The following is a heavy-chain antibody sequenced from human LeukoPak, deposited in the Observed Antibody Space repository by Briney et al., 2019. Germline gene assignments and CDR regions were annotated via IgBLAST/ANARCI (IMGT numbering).Heavy chain of an antibody. V-gene: IGHV3-30*02. CDR1: GFTFSSYG. CDR3: ARDYDFWSGFVGY. Sequence: PGGSLRLSCAASGFTFSSYGMHWVRQAPGKGLEWVAFIRYDGSNKYYADSVKGRFTISSDNSKNTLYLQMNSLRAEDTAVYYCARDYDFWSGFVGYWGQGTLVTVSS. D-gene: IGHD3-3*01. J-gene: IGHJ4*02. CDR2: IRYDGSNK.